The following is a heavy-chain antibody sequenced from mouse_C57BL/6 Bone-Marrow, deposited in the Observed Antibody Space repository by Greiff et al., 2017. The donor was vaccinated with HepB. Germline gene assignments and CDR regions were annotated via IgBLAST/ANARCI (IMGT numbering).Heavy chain of an antibody. V-gene: IGHV5-15*01. D-gene: IGHD1-1*01. CDR2: ISNLAYSI. Sequence: EVKLMESGGGLVQPGGSLKLSCAASGFTFSDYGMAWVRQAPRKGPEWVAFISNLAYSIYSADTVTGRFTISRENAKNTLYLEMSSLRSEDTAMYYCARGGGSSHRGFYYFDYWGQGTTLTVSS. CDR3: ARGGGSSHRGFYYFDY. J-gene: IGHJ2*01. CDR1: GFTFSDYG.